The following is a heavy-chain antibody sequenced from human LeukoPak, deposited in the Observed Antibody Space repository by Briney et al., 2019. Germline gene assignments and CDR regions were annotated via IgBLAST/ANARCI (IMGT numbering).Heavy chain of an antibody. V-gene: IGHV3-23*01. CDR2: ISGSGGST. Sequence: TGGSLRLSCAASGFTFSSYAMSWVRQAPGKGVEWVSAISGSGGSTYYADSVKGRFTISRDNSKNTLYLQINSLRAEDTAVYYCAKFLPTHIVVANYYFDYWGQGTLVTVSS. CDR1: GFTFSSYA. D-gene: IGHD2-21*01. J-gene: IGHJ4*02. CDR3: AKFLPTHIVVANYYFDY.